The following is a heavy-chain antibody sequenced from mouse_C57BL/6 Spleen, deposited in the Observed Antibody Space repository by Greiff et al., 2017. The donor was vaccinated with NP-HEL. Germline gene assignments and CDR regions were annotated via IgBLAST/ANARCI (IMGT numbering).Heavy chain of an antibody. CDR3: ANTNLFSNPNPNPNPNPTPNPPSMDY. CDR2: IDPSDSYT. J-gene: IGHJ4*01. V-gene: IGHV1-59*01. Sequence: QVQLQQPGAELVRPGTSVKLSCKASGYTFTSYWMHWVKQRPGQGLEWIGVIDPSDSYTNYNQKFKGKATLTVDTSSSTAYMQLSSLTSEDSAVYYCANTNLFSNPNPNPNPNPTPNPPSMDYWGQGTSVTVSS. D-gene: IGHD2-10*01. CDR1: GYTFTSYW.